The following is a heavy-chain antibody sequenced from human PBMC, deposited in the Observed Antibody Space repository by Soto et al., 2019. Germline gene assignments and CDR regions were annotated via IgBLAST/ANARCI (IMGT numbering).Heavy chain of an antibody. CDR2: TYYRSKWYN. CDR3: ARGNYAFDY. CDR1: GDSVSSDGTA. Sequence: SQTLSLTCGISGDSVSSDGTAWIWIRQSPSRGLEWLGRTYYRSKWYNEYAVSVKSRITINPDTSRNQFSLQLTSVTPEDTAVYYCARGNYAFDYWGQGTLVTVSS. J-gene: IGHJ4*02. D-gene: IGHD3-16*01. V-gene: IGHV6-1*01.